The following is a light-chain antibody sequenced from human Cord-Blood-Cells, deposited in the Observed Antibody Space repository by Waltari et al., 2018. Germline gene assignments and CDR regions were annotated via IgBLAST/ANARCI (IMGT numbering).Light chain of an antibody. Sequence: DIQMTHATSSISASVGDRVTITCRASQRISSYLNWYQQKPGKAPKLLSYAASSLQSGVPSRFSGSGSGTDFTLTISSLQPEDFATYYCQQSYSTPFTFGPGTKVDIK. V-gene: IGKV1-39*01. CDR2: AAS. J-gene: IGKJ3*01. CDR3: QQSYSTPFT. CDR1: QRISSY.